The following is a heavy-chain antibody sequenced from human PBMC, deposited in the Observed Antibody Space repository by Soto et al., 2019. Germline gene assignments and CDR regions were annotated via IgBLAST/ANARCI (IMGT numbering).Heavy chain of an antibody. V-gene: IGHV5-10-1*01. CDR3: ARRPGSSSFGESNFDY. J-gene: IGHJ4*02. CDR1: GYSFTSYC. Sequence: GESLKISCKGSGYSFTSYCITWVRQMPGKGLEWMGRIDPSDSYINYSPSFQGHVTISADKSISTAYLQWSSLKASDTAMYYCARRPGSSSFGESNFDYWGQGTLVTVSS. CDR2: IDPSDSYI. D-gene: IGHD3-10*01.